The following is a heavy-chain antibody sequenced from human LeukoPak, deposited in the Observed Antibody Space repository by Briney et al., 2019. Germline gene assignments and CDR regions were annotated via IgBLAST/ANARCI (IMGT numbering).Heavy chain of an antibody. CDR2: MNPNSVNT. Sequence: ASVKVSCKASGYTFTIDGVNWVRQATGQGLEWMGWMNPNSVNTVYAQKFQGRVTMTRSTSISTAYMELSSLRSDDTAVYYCARGLGKSYAFDIWGQGTMVTVSS. J-gene: IGHJ3*02. D-gene: IGHD3-16*01. CDR3: ARGLGKSYAFDI. CDR1: GYTFTIDG. V-gene: IGHV1-8*01.